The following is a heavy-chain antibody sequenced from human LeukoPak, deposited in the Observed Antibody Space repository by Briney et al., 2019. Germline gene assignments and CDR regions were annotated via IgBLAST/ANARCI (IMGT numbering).Heavy chain of an antibody. V-gene: IGHV3-23*01. D-gene: IGHD5-18*01. CDR2: ISGSGGST. J-gene: IGHJ4*02. Sequence: RSGGSLRLSCAASGFTFSSYAMSWVRQAPGKGLEWVSAISGSGGSTYYADSVKGRFTISRDNSKNTLYLQMNSLRAEDTAVYYCAKDREYSYGYVDYWGQGTLVTASS. CDR1: GFTFSSYA. CDR3: AKDREYSYGYVDY.